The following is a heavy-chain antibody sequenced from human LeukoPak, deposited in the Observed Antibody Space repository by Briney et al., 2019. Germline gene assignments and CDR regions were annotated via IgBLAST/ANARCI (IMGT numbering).Heavy chain of an antibody. V-gene: IGHV3-7*01. CDR3: ASIAVADYFDY. CDR1: GFTFDDYA. Sequence: GSLRLSCAASGFTFDDYAMHWVRQAPGKGLEWVANIKQDGSEKYYVDSVKGRFTISRDNAKNSLYLQMNSLRAEDTAVYYCASIAVADYFDYWGQGTLVTVSS. J-gene: IGHJ4*02. D-gene: IGHD6-19*01. CDR2: IKQDGSEK.